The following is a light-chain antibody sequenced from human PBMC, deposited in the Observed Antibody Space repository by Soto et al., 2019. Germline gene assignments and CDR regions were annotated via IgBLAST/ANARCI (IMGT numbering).Light chain of an antibody. CDR1: QSVSGSY. V-gene: IGKV3-20*01. Sequence: EIVLTQSPGTLSLSPGERATLSCRASQSVSGSYLAWYQQKPGQAPRLLIYGASSRATGIPDRFSGSGSGTDFTLTISRLEPEHFAVYYCQQYGSSRPFGQGTKVEIK. J-gene: IGKJ1*01. CDR3: QQYGSSRP. CDR2: GAS.